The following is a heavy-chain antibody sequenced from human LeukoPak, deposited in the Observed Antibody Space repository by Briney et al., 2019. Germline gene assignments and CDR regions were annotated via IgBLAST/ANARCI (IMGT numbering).Heavy chain of an antibody. J-gene: IGHJ3*02. CDR1: GGTFSSYA. CDR2: IIPIFGTA. Sequence: ASVKVSCKASGGTFSSYAISWVRQAPGQGLEWMGGIIPIFGTANYAQKFQGRVTITADESTSTAYMELSSLRSEDTAVYYCASSGGVMRAFDIWGQGTMVTVSS. V-gene: IGHV1-69*13. D-gene: IGHD3-16*01. CDR3: ASSGGVMRAFDI.